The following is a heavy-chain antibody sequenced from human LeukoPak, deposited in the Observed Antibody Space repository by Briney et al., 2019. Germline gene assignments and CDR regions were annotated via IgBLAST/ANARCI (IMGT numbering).Heavy chain of an antibody. CDR1: GGTFSTYA. CDR2: ITPILGTA. D-gene: IGHD4-23*01. Sequence: SVKVSCKASGGTFSTYAISWVRQAPGQGLEWMGGITPILGTANYAQKFQGRVTINADQSTSTAYMELSSLRSEDTAVYYCARSLIDYGGSYDAFDIWGQGTMVTVSS. V-gene: IGHV1-69*10. CDR3: ARSLIDYGGSYDAFDI. J-gene: IGHJ3*02.